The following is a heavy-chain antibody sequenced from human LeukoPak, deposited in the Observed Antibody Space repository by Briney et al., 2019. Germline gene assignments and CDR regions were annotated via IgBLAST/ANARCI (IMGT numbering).Heavy chain of an antibody. CDR2: ISSTSNYI. J-gene: IGHJ6*02. D-gene: IGHD7-27*01. V-gene: IGHV3-21*01. CDR3: ARAGDILLVSYFHYYGMDV. Sequence: GGSLRLSCAVSGFNFNTYSMNWVRQAPGKGPEWVSSISSTSNYIYYAESVKGRFAVSRVNAKNSLYLQMNSLRADDTAVYYCARAGDILLVSYFHYYGMDVWGQGTTVIVSS. CDR1: GFNFNTYS.